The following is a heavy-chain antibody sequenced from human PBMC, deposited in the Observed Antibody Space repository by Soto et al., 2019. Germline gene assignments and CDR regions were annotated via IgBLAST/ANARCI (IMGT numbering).Heavy chain of an antibody. CDR1: GGSFSGYY. Sequence: SETLSLTCAVYGGSFSGYYWSWIRQPPGKGLEWIGEINHSGSTNYNPSLKSRVTISVDTSKNQFSLKLSSVTAAGTAVYYCARSHVLRYFDWLLFRAFDVWGQGTMVTVS. V-gene: IGHV4-34*01. D-gene: IGHD3-9*01. J-gene: IGHJ3*01. CDR2: INHSGST. CDR3: ARSHVLRYFDWLLFRAFDV.